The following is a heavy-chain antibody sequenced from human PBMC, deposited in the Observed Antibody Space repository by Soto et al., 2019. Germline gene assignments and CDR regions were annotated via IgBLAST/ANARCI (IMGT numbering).Heavy chain of an antibody. V-gene: IGHV1-18*01. CDR1: GYTFTSYG. CDR2: ISAYNGNT. Sequence: GASVKVSCKASGYTFTSYGISWVRQAPGQGLKWMGWISAYNGNTNYAQKLQGRVTMTTDTSTSTAYMELRSLRSDDTAVYYCARGTYYDFWSGYYKDNWFDPWGQGTLVTVSS. CDR3: ARGTYYDFWSGYYKDNWFDP. J-gene: IGHJ5*02. D-gene: IGHD3-3*01.